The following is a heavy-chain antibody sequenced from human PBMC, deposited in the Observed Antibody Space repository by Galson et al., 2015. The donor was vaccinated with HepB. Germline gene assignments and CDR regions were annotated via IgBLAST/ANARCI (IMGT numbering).Heavy chain of an antibody. CDR2: ISSPSDSI. CDR1: GFVVSHYA. CDR3: ARPASGSLGDNFDY. D-gene: IGHD3-10*01. V-gene: IGHV3-48*04. Sequence: SLRLSCAASGFVVSHYAMNWVRQAPGKGLQWVAYISSPSDSIYYADSVKGRFTISRDNAKNSLYLQMSSLRAEDTAVYYCARPASGSLGDNFDYWGQGTLVTVSS. J-gene: IGHJ4*02.